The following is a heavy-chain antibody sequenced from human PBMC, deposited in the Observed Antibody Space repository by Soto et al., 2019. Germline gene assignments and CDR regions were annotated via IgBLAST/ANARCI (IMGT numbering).Heavy chain of an antibody. CDR2: IWYDGSNK. J-gene: IGHJ5*02. D-gene: IGHD2-21*02. V-gene: IGHV3-33*01. CDR1: GFTFSSYG. CDR3: ARDFLLDNVVVTFRWFDP. Sequence: GGSLRLSCAASGFTFSSYGMHWVRQAPGKGLEWVAVIWYDGSNKYYADSVKGRFTISRDNSKNTLYLQMNSLRAEDTAVYYCARDFLLDNVVVTFRWFDPWGQGTLVTVSS.